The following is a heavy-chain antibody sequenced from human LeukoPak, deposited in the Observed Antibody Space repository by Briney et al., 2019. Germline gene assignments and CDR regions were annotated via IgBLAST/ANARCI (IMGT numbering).Heavy chain of an antibody. CDR3: ARRVCYSGSYSD. V-gene: IGHV4-59*08. CDR2: IYYSGST. J-gene: IGHJ1*01. D-gene: IGHD1-26*01. CDR1: GGSISSYY. Sequence: SETLSLTCTVSGGSISSYYWSWIRQPPGKGLEWIGYIYYSGSTNYNPSLKSRVTISVDTSKNQFSLKLNSVTAADTAVYYCARRVCYSGSYSDWGQGNLVTVSS.